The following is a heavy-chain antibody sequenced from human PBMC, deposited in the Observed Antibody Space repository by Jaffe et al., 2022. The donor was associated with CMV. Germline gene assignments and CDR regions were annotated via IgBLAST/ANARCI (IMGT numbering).Heavy chain of an antibody. J-gene: IGHJ5*02. Sequence: QVQLQESGPGLVKPSETLSLTCTVSGGSISSYYWSWIRQPPGKGLEWIGYIYYSGSTNYNPSLKSRVTISVDTSKNQFSLKLSSVTAADTAVYYCARHALAAAGPDEWMNLYNWFDPWGQGTLVTVSS. D-gene: IGHD6-13*01. V-gene: IGHV4-59*08. CDR3: ARHALAAAGPDEWMNLYNWFDP. CDR1: GGSISSYY. CDR2: IYYSGST.